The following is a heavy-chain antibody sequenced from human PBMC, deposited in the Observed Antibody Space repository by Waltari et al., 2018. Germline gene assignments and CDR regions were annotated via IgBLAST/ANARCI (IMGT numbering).Heavy chain of an antibody. J-gene: IGHJ6*02. CDR2: MSSSVSTI. V-gene: IGHV3-48*03. D-gene: IGHD3-3*01. CDR3: AGQNHADFWSGYRLGYYYYGMDV. Sequence: EVQLVESGGGLVQPGGSLRLSCSASGFTFSSYEMNWVRQAPGKGLEWVSYMSSSVSTIYYADSVKRRFTSSRDNAKNSLYLQMNSLRAEDTAVYYCAGQNHADFWSGYRLGYYYYGMDVWGQGP. CDR1: GFTFSSYE.